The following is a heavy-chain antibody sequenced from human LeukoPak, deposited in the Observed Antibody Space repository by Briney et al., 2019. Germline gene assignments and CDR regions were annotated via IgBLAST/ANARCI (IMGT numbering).Heavy chain of an antibody. CDR1: GYSISYGYY. V-gene: IGHV4-38-2*02. J-gene: IGHJ4*02. D-gene: IGHD2-8*01. Sequence: SETLSLTCTVSGYSISYGYYWGWIRQPPGKGLEWIGSIYHSGSTYCNPSLKSRVTISVDTSKNRFSLRLSSVTAADTAVYYCARDIVLISGAHPGYWGQGTLVTVSS. CDR2: IYHSGST. CDR3: ARDIVLISGAHPGY.